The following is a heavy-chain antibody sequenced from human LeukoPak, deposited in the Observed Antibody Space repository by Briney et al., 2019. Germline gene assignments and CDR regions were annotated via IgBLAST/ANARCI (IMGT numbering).Heavy chain of an antibody. CDR2: IYHSGST. V-gene: IGHV4-38-2*02. Sequence: PSETLSLTCAVSGYSISSGYNWGWIRQPPGKGLEWIGSIYHSGSTYYNPSLKSRVTISVDTSKNQFSLKLRSVPAAGTAVYYCAREKGTLWFGELYIDYWGQVTLVTVSS. J-gene: IGHJ4*02. D-gene: IGHD3-10*01. CDR3: AREKGTLWFGELYIDY. CDR1: GYSISSGYN.